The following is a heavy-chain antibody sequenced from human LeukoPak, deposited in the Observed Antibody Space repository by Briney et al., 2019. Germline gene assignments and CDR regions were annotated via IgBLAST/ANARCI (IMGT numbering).Heavy chain of an antibody. Sequence: PGGSLRLSCAASGFTFSSYWMHWIRQAPGKGLVWVSRNHSDGIGTSYADSVRGRFTISRDNAKNTVYLQMNSLRAEDTAVYYCARDQGSFDYWGQGTLVTVSS. CDR2: NHSDGIGT. CDR1: GFTFSSYW. V-gene: IGHV3-74*01. CDR3: ARDQGSFDY. J-gene: IGHJ4*02.